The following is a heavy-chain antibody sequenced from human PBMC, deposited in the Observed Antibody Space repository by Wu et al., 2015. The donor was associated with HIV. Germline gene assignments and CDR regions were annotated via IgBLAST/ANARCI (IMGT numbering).Heavy chain of an antibody. CDR1: GTTFISYI. D-gene: IGHD3-10*01. CDR3: ARDLARETMIRDRPRYGLDV. V-gene: IGHV1-69*05. CDR2: FIPIFGTA. J-gene: IGHJ6*02. Sequence: QVQLMQSGAEVKKPGSSVKVSCKASGTTFISYIITWVRQAPGQGLEWMGGFIPIFGTANYAQKFQGRLTITTDESTATGYMELSSLRSEDTAVYYCARDLARETMIRDRPRYGLDVWGQGTTVTVSS.